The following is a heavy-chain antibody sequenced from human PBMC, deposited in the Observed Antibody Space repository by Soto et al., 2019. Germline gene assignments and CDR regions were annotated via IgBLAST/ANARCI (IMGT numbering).Heavy chain of an antibody. CDR3: ARKNNNPRVVSPYYYYYGMDV. CDR2: IIPIFGTA. Sequence: QVQLVQSGAEVKKPGSSVKVSCKASGGTFSSYAISWVRQAPGQGLEWMGGIIPIFGTANYAQKFQGRVTITADESTSTAYMELSSLRSEDTAVYYCARKNNNPRVVSPYYYYYGMDVWGQGTTVTVSS. CDR1: GGTFSSYA. J-gene: IGHJ6*02. D-gene: IGHD1-20*01. V-gene: IGHV1-69*12.